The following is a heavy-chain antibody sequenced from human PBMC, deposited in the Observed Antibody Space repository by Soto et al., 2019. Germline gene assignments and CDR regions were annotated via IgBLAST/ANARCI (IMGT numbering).Heavy chain of an antibody. CDR1: GYSISSGYY. J-gene: IGHJ4*02. CDR3: ARCPPSSIAARHIDY. Sequence: SETLSLTCTVSGYSISSGYYWGWIRQPPGKGLEWIGSIYHSGSTYYNPSLKSRVTISVDTSKNQFSLKLSSVTAADTAVYYCARCPPSSIAARHIDYWGQGTLVTVSS. D-gene: IGHD6-6*01. CDR2: IYHSGST. V-gene: IGHV4-38-2*02.